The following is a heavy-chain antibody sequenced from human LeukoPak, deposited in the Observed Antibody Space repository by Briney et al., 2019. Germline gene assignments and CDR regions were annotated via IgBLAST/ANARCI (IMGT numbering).Heavy chain of an antibody. V-gene: IGHV3-73*01. Sequence: PGGSLRLSCAASGFTFSSFAVHWVRQTSGRGLEWVGHIRSKPNSYATAYPASVRGRFTLSRDDSENTAYLQMNSLKTEDTAIYYCTHCDSSRNFEFWGQGTQVTVSS. CDR1: GFTFSSFA. CDR3: THCDSSRNFEF. CDR2: IRSKPNSYAT. J-gene: IGHJ4*02. D-gene: IGHD2/OR15-2a*01.